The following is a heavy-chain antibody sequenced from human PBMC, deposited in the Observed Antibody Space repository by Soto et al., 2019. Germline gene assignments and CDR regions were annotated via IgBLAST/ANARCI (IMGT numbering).Heavy chain of an antibody. Sequence: GGSLRLSCAASGFTFSSYAMSWVRQAPGKGLEWVSAISGSGGSTYYADSVKGRFTISRDNSKNTLYLQMNSLRAEDTAVYYCAKDHADCSGGSCYPGVFGYWGQGTLVTVSS. D-gene: IGHD2-15*01. CDR2: ISGSGGST. CDR3: AKDHADCSGGSCYPGVFGY. CDR1: GFTFSSYA. V-gene: IGHV3-23*01. J-gene: IGHJ4*02.